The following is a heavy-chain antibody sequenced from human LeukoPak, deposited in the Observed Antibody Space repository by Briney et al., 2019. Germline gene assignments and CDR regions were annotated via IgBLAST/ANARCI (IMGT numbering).Heavy chain of an antibody. Sequence: ASLKLSCKPSGYTFPSYGISWVPQATRQALEGMVRNSPYNGITNSAHKHQSRVNRTTDTSTSTASMELTSLRSDDTAVYCCARMGGRYDFWSGSDWFDPWAQGTLVTVSS. CDR3: ARMGGRYDFWSGSDWFDP. J-gene: IGHJ5*02. D-gene: IGHD3-3*01. CDR2: NSPYNGIT. CDR1: GYTFPSYG. V-gene: IGHV1-18*04.